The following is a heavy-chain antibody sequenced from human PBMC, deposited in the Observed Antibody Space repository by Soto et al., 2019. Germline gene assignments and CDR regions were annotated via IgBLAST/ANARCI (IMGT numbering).Heavy chain of an antibody. Sequence: EVQLVETGGDLIQPGGSLRLSCAASGFSVTASNMNWVRQAPGKGLEWVSVIFGADETYYADSVRGRFTISRDNSKNTVYLQMESMRTEDTALYYCARGGFDWGQGTRVTVSS. J-gene: IGHJ4*02. D-gene: IGHD3-16*01. CDR1: GFSVTASN. CDR2: IFGADET. V-gene: IGHV3-53*02. CDR3: ARGGFD.